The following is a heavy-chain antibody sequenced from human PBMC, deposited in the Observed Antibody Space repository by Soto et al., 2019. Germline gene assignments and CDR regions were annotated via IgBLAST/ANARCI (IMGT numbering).Heavy chain of an antibody. V-gene: IGHV4-4*02. D-gene: IGHD6-19*01. CDR2: IYHSGST. CDR1: GGSISSSNW. Sequence: SETLSLTCAVSGGSISSSNWWSWVRQPPGKGLEWIGEIYHSGSTNYNPSLKSRVTISVDKSKNQFSLKLSSVTAADTAVYYCASALGAVAGTDFDYWGQGTLVTVSS. CDR3: ASALGAVAGTDFDY. J-gene: IGHJ4*02.